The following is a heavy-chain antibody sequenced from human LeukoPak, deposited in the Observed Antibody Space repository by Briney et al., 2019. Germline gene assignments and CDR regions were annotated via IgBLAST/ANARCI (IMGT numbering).Heavy chain of an antibody. CDR1: GFTFSSYS. CDR2: ISSSSSYI. Sequence: PGGSLRLSCAASGFTFSSYSMNWVRQAPGKGLEWVSSISSSSSYIYYADSVKGRFTISRDNAKNSLYLQMNSLRAEDTAVYYCARDGHTYYDILTGYYRYYYMDVWGKGTTVTVSS. V-gene: IGHV3-21*01. J-gene: IGHJ6*03. D-gene: IGHD3-9*01. CDR3: ARDGHTYYDILTGYYRYYYMDV.